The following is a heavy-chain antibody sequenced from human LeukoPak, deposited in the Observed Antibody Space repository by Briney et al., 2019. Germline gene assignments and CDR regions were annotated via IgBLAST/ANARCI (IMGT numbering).Heavy chain of an antibody. CDR2: ISAYNGNT. J-gene: IGHJ5*02. V-gene: IGHV1-18*01. D-gene: IGHD5-18*01. CDR3: ARDFKDTAMVTMGWFGP. CDR1: GYTFTSYG. Sequence: ASVKVSCKASGYTFTSYGISWVRQAPGQGLEWMGWISAYNGNTNYAQKLQGRVTMTTDTSTSTAYMELRSLRSDDTAVYYCARDFKDTAMVTMGWFGPWGQGTLVTVSS.